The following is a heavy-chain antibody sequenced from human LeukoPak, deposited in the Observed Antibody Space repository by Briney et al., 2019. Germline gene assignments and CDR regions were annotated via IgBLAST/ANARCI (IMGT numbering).Heavy chain of an antibody. CDR1: GGTFSSYA. D-gene: IGHD3-9*01. CDR2: IIPIFGTA. V-gene: IGHV1-69*13. J-gene: IGHJ3*02. CDR3: ARDQNILTGYYLNDAFDI. Sequence: GASVKVSCKASGGTFSSYAISWVRQAPGQGLEWMGGIIPIFGTANYAQKFQGRVTITADESTSIAYMELSSLRSGDTAVYYCARDQNILTGYYLNDAFDIWGQGTMVTVSS.